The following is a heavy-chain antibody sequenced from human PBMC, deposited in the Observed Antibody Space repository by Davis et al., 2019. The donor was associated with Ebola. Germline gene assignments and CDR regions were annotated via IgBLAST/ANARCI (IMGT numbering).Heavy chain of an antibody. J-gene: IGHJ6*03. Sequence: GESLKISCAASGFTFSSYAMTWVRQAPGKGLEWVSAISGSGGSTYYADSVKGRFTISRDTSKNTLYLQMNSLRAEDTAVYYCAKVRGSYNLGYYYMDVWGKGTTVTVSS. CDR1: GFTFSSYA. CDR3: AKVRGSYNLGYYYMDV. V-gene: IGHV3-23*01. CDR2: ISGSGGST. D-gene: IGHD1-26*01.